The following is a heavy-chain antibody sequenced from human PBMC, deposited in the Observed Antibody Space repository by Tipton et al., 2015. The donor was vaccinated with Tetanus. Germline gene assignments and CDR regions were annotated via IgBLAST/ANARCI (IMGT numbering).Heavy chain of an antibody. CDR3: ARRLIQNWFDP. CDR2: IYYTGNT. CDR1: GGSISDKKYY. D-gene: IGHD2-8*01. V-gene: IGHV4-31*03. Sequence: TLSLTCTVSGGSISDKKYYWGWIRQHPERGLEWIGYIYYTGNTYYNPSLKSRVTISVDSSRNQFSLKMTSLTAADTAVYYCARRLIQNWFDPWGQGALVTVSS. J-gene: IGHJ5*02.